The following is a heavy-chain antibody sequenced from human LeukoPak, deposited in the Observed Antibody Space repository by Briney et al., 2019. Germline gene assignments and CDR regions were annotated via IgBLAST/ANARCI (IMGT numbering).Heavy chain of an antibody. V-gene: IGHV3-11*01. J-gene: IGHJ3*02. CDR1: GFTFSDYY. Sequence: GGSLRLSCAASGFTFSDYYMSWIRQAPGKGLELVSYITSSGSTIYYADPMKGRFTISRDNAKHSLFLQLDSLRAEDTAVYYCARIGRPAAFDIWGQGTLVIVSS. CDR3: ARIGRPAAFDI. D-gene: IGHD6-6*01. CDR2: ITSSGSTI.